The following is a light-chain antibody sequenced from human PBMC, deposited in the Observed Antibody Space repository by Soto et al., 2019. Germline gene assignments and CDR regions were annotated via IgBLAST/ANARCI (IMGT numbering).Light chain of an antibody. Sequence: IVLTQSPGTLSLSPGERAALSCRASQSVSNYLAWYRQRPGQAPRLLIFGASSRATGIPDRFSGSGSGTDFTLTISRLEPEDFAVYYCQQYGSSPVTFGQGTKVEIK. CDR2: GAS. J-gene: IGKJ1*01. V-gene: IGKV3-20*01. CDR3: QQYGSSPVT. CDR1: QSVSNY.